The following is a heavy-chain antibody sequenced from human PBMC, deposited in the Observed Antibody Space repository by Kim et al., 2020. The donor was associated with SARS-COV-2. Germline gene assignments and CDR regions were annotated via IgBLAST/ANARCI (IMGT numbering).Heavy chain of an antibody. J-gene: IGHJ3*02. V-gene: IGHV4-61*01. D-gene: IGHD2-15*01. Sequence: SETLSLTCTVSGGSVSSGSYYCSWIRQPPGKGLEWIGYIYYSGSTNYNPSLKSRVTISVDTSKNQFSLKLSSVTAADTAVYYCASYCSGGSCYGAFDIWGQGTMVTVSS. CDR3: ASYCSGGSCYGAFDI. CDR1: GGSVSSGSYY. CDR2: IYYSGST.